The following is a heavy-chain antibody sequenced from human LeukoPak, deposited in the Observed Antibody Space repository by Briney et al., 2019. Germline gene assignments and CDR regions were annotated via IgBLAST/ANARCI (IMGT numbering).Heavy chain of an antibody. CDR1: GDSFSRNTYS. CDR3: ARHRHYYDSTSTGDY. J-gene: IGHJ4*02. D-gene: IGHD3-22*01. CDR2: IYYSGST. V-gene: IGHV4-39*01. Sequence: SETLSLTCTVSGDSFSRNTYSWGWIRQPPGKGLEWIGSIYYSGSTYYNPSLKSRVTISVDTSKSQFSLKLSSVTAADTAVYYCARHRHYYDSTSTGDYWGQGTLVTVSS.